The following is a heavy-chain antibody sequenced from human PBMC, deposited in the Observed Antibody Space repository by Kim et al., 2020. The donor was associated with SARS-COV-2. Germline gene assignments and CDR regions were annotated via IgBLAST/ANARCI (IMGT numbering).Heavy chain of an antibody. CDR2: ISSSSTYT. Sequence: GGSLRLSCAASGFTFSDYFMSWIRQAPGKGLEWVSYISSSSTYTNYAYSVKGRFTISRDNAKNSLYLQMNSLRAEDTAVYYCARDTTTAAADNYYYYGMDVWGQGTTVTVSS. J-gene: IGHJ6*02. CDR3: ARDTTTAAADNYYYYGMDV. CDR1: GFTFSDYF. D-gene: IGHD6-13*01. V-gene: IGHV3-11*06.